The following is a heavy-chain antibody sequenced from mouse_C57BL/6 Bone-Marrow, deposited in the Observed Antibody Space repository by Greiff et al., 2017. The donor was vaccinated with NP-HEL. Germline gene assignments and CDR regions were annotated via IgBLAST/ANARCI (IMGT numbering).Heavy chain of an antibody. CDR1: GYTFTNYW. D-gene: IGHD2-3*01. V-gene: IGHV1-63*01. Sequence: QVQLQQSGAELVRPGTSVKMSCKASGYTFTNYWIGWVKQRPGHGLEWIGDIYPGGGYTNYNEKFKGKATLTADKSSSTAYMQFSSLTSEDSAIYYCASARWLLRPYWYFDVWGTGTTVTVSS. CDR3: ASARWLLRPYWYFDV. J-gene: IGHJ1*03. CDR2: IYPGGGYT.